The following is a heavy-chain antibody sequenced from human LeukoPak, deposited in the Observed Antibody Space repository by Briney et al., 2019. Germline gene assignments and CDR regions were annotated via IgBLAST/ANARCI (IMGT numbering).Heavy chain of an antibody. CDR1: GGSISSSNW. Sequence: SETLSLTCAVSGGSISSSNWWSWVRRPPGKGLEWIGEISHSGTTNYKPSLKSRVTISLDKSKIQVSLRLNSVTAADTAVYYCASMVPTLRYFQHWGQGTLVTVSS. V-gene: IGHV4-4*02. CDR2: ISHSGTT. J-gene: IGHJ1*01. CDR3: ASMVPTLRYFQH. D-gene: IGHD4/OR15-4a*01.